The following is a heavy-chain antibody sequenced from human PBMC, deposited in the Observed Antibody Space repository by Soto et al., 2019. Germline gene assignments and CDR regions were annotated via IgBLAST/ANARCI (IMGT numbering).Heavy chain of an antibody. CDR3: ARPGSGYDVLSXXYXXYYHTMDV. CDR1: GFLFNTYA. CDR2: ISYXGANK. Sequence: QVQLVDSGGGVVQPGRSLRLSCAASGFLFNTYAMHWVRQAPGXXLEWVXVISYXGANKYYADSVKGRFTISRDNSKNTLYLQMSSLTTEDTAVYYCARPGSGYDVLSXXYXXYYHTMDVWGQGTTVTVSS. V-gene: IGHV3-30-3*01. D-gene: IGHD3-3*01. J-gene: IGHJ6*02.